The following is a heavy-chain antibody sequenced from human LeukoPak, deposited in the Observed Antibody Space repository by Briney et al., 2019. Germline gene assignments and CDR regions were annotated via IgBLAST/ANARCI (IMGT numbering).Heavy chain of an antibody. CDR2: IYSGGST. V-gene: IGHV3-53*01. CDR3: ARDGIVGATFHWYYYGMDV. CDR1: GFTVSSNY. Sequence: GGSLRLSCAASGFTVSSNYMSWVRQAPGKGLEWVSVIYSGGSTYYADSVKGRFTISRDNSKNTLYLQMNSLRAEDTAVYYCARDGIVGATFHWYYYGMDVWGQGTTVTVSS. D-gene: IGHD1-26*01. J-gene: IGHJ6*02.